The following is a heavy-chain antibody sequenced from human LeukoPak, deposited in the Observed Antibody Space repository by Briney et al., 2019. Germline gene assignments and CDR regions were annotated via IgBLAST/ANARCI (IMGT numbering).Heavy chain of an antibody. J-gene: IGHJ4*02. CDR3: AKDLYSGSYYGGFDY. Sequence: SGGSLRLSCAASGFTFSSYGMHWVRQAPGKGLEWVAVISYDGRNKYYADSVKGRFTISRDNAKNTLYLQMNSLRAEDTALYYCAKDLYSGSYYGGFDYWGQGTLVTVSS. CDR1: GFTFSSYG. CDR2: ISYDGRNK. D-gene: IGHD1-26*01. V-gene: IGHV3-30*18.